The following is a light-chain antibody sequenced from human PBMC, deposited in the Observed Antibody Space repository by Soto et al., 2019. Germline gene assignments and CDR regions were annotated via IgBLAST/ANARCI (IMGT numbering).Light chain of an antibody. CDR1: QGISSY. J-gene: IGKJ1*01. CDR2: AAS. CDR3: QQLNSYPRGT. Sequence: DIQLTQSPSFLSASVGDRVTITCRASQGISSYLAWYQQKPGEAPKLLIYAASTLQSGVPARFSGSGSGTELTLTISSLQPEDFATYFCQQLNSYPRGTFGQGTKVEIK. V-gene: IGKV1-9*01.